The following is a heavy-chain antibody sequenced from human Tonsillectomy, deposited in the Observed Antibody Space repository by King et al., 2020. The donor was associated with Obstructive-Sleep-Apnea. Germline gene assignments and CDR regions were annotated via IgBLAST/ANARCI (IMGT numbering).Heavy chain of an antibody. CDR1: GGSISSSSYY. D-gene: IGHD6-13*01. CDR2: IYYSGST. CDR3: ARPRIRGIDSTFDY. J-gene: IGHJ4*02. V-gene: IGHV4-39*01. Sequence: QLQESGPGLVKPSETLSLTCTVSGGSISSSSYYWGWIRQPPGKGLEWIGSIYYSGSTYYNPSLKSRVTISVDTSKNQFSLKLSSVTAADTAVYYCARPRIRGIDSTFDYSGQGTLVTVSS.